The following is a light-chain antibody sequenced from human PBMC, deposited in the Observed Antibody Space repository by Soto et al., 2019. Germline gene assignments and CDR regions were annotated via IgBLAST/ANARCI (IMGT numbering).Light chain of an antibody. CDR1: QSVSSNY. CDR2: AAS. V-gene: IGKV3-20*01. CDR3: QQYGTSPRT. Sequence: EIVLTQSPGTLSLSPGERATLSCRASQSVSSNYLAWYQQKPGQAPRLLIYAASSRATDIPDRFSGSGSGTDFTLTISRLEPEDSAVYSCQQYGTSPRTFGQGTKLEIK. J-gene: IGKJ2*02.